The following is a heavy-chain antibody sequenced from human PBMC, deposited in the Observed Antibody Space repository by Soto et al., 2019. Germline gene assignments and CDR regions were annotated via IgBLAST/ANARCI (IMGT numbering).Heavy chain of an antibody. D-gene: IGHD2-2*01. J-gene: IGHJ4*02. Sequence: SETLSLTCTVSGGSISSYYWSWIRQPPGKGLEWIGYIYYSGSTNYNPSLKSRVTISVDTSKNQFSLKLSSVTAADTAVYYCVRVGGYCSSTSCWGYYFDYWGQGTLVTVSS. CDR2: IYYSGST. V-gene: IGHV4-59*01. CDR3: VRVGGYCSSTSCWGYYFDY. CDR1: GGSISSYY.